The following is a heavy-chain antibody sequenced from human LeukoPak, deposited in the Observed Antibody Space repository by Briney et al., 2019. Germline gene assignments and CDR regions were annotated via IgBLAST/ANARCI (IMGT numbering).Heavy chain of an antibody. V-gene: IGHV3-48*02. CDR2: ISSRSSTI. CDR1: GFTFSDYN. D-gene: IGHD2/OR15-2a*01. J-gene: IGHJ4*02. CDR3: ARGSPSIF. Sequence: GGSLRLSCAASGFTFSDYNMNWVRQAPGKGLEWVSFISSRSSTISYADSVKGRFTASRDNAENSLYLQMNNLRDEDTAVYYCARGSPSIFWGQGTLVTVSS.